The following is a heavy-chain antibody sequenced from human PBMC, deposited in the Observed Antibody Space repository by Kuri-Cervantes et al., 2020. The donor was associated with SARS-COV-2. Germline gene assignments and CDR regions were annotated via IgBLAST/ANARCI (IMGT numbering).Heavy chain of an antibody. V-gene: IGHV1-2*04. J-gene: IGHJ4*02. CDR2: INPNSGCT. CDR3: ARADHYYDSSGYSQATFDY. CDR1: GYTFTGYY. Sequence: ASVKVSCKASGYTFTGYYMHWVRQAPGQGLEWMGGINPNSGCTNYAQKFQGWVTMTRDTSISTAYMELSRLRSADTAVYYCARADHYYDSSGYSQATFDYWGQGTLVTVSS. D-gene: IGHD3-22*01.